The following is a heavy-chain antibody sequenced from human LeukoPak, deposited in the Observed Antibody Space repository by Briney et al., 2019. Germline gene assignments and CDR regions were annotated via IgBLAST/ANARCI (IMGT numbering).Heavy chain of an antibody. V-gene: IGHV3-7*02. CDR2: IREDGSEK. CDR1: GFTFSRHW. Sequence: GGSLRLSCAASGFTFSRHWMSWVRQAPGKGLEWVANIREDGSEKYYMDSVKGRFTISRDNAKNSLYLQMNSLRAEDTAVYYCARGGSDILTQHDYWGQGTLVTVSS. D-gene: IGHD3-9*01. J-gene: IGHJ4*02. CDR3: ARGGSDILTQHDY.